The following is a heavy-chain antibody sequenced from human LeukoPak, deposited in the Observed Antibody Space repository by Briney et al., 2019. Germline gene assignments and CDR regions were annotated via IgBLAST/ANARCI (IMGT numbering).Heavy chain of an antibody. J-gene: IGHJ4*02. D-gene: IGHD1-26*01. Sequence: ASVKVSCKASGYTFSGTGWYLYWLRQAPGQGLECMGWIYPYTGVTHYAQKFQGRVAMTRDTSISTAYMELSRLRPDDTAVYYCAKVGVYSGSYFDYWGQGTLVTVSS. CDR2: IYPYTGVT. V-gene: IGHV1-2*02. CDR3: AKVGVYSGSYFDY. CDR1: GYTFSGTGWY.